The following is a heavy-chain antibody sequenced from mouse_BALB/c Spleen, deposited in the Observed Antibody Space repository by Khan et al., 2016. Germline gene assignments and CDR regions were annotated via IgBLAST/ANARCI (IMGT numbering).Heavy chain of an antibody. CDR3: ASLTGTWGGFAY. Sequence: EVQLQESGPGLVKPSQSLSLTCTVTGYSITSDYAWNWIRQFPGNKLEWMGYISYSGSTSYNPSLKRRISITRDTYKHQFFLQLNSVTTEDTSTYSCASLTGTWGGFAYWGQGTLVTVSA. D-gene: IGHD4-1*01. V-gene: IGHV3-2*02. CDR2: ISYSGST. J-gene: IGHJ3*01. CDR1: GYSITSDYA.